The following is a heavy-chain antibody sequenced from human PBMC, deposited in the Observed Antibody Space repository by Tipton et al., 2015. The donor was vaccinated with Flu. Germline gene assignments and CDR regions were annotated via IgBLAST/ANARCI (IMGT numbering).Heavy chain of an antibody. J-gene: IGHJ6*02. CDR3: ARCFHYYVYYYGMDV. CDR2: IYTSGGS. Sequence: TLSLTCTVSGYSLSSYYWSWIRQPAGKGLEWIGRIYTSGGSKYNPSLRGRLTMSVDASKKEFSLKLSSVTAADTAVYYCARCFHYYVYYYGMDVWGQGTTVTVSS. D-gene: IGHD3-22*01. V-gene: IGHV4-4*07. CDR1: GYSLSSYY.